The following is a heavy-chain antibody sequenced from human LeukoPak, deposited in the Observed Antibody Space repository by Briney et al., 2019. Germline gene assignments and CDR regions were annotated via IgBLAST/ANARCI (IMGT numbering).Heavy chain of an antibody. V-gene: IGHV3-9*01. J-gene: IGHJ5*02. D-gene: IGHD6-13*01. CDR3: AKARGIAAQFDP. CDR2: ISWNSGSI. CDR1: GFTFDDYA. Sequence: PGGSLRLSCAASGFTFDDYAMHWVRQAPGKGLEWVSGISWNSGSIGYAGSVKGRFTISRDNAKNSLYLQMNSLRAEDTALYYCAKARGIAAQFDPWGQGTLVTVSS.